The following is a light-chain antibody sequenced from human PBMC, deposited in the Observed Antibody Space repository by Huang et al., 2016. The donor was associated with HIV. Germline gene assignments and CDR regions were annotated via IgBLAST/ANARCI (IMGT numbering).Light chain of an antibody. CDR1: QSVGRN. CDR3: QQFTNRPPGVT. CDR2: GAS. J-gene: IGKJ1*01. V-gene: IGKV3-15*01. Sequence: ILVTQSPATLSVSPGETATLSCRTSQSVGRNLAWYQQKRGQAPRLLFYGASIRAGGVPARVSGSGSGTEFTLTITSLQSEDFAVYYCQQFTNRPPGVTFGQGTKVEVK.